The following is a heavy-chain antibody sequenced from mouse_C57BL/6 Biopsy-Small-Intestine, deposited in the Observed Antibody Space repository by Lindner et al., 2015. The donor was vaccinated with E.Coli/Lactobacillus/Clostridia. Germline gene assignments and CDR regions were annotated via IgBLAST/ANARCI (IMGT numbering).Heavy chain of an antibody. D-gene: IGHD2-3*01. CDR1: GYTFTDYY. CDR3: AREVSDGGEIDY. J-gene: IGHJ4*01. Sequence: SVKVSCKASGYTFTDYYIHCVRQAPGQGLEWVGWINPKSGGTNYAQRFQGRVTMTRDTSVSTAYMDLTRLRSDDTAVYYCAREVSDGGEIDYWGQGTLVTVSS. V-gene: IGHV1-84*02. CDR2: INPKSGGT.